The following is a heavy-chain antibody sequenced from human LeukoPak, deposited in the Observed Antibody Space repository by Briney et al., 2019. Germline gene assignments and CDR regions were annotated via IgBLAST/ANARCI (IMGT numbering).Heavy chain of an antibody. CDR2: MYTSGST. CDR3: ARDMPHYYDSSEDYFYYYYMDV. J-gene: IGHJ6*03. Sequence: PSETLSLTCTVSGGSISSGRYWRRWLRQPAGKGLEWIGRMYTSGSTNYNPSLKSRVTISVDTSKNQFSLKLSSVTAADTAVYYCARDMPHYYDSSEDYFYYYYMDVWGKGTTVTVSS. D-gene: IGHD3-22*01. CDR1: GGSISSGRYW. V-gene: IGHV4-61*02.